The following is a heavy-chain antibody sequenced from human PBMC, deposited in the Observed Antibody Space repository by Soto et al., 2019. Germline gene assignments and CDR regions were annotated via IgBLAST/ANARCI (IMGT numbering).Heavy chain of an antibody. CDR1: GYIFTSYY. D-gene: IGHD1-1*01. CDR2: IDPSAGST. J-gene: IGHJ4*02. CDR3: ARSPVPTGTTLYYFDY. V-gene: IGHV1-46*01. Sequence: QVQLVQSGAEVKKPGASVKVSCKASGYIFTSYYMHWVQQAPGQGLERMGTIDPSAGSTTYAQNFQGRVTMTRDTSTSTVYLELNSLRSEDTAVYYCARSPVPTGTTLYYFDYWGQGTLVTVSS.